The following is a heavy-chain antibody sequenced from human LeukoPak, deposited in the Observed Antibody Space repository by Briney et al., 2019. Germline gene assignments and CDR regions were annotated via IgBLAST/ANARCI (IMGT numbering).Heavy chain of an antibody. D-gene: IGHD3-22*01. V-gene: IGHV3-30-3*01. CDR2: ISYDGSNK. CDR1: GFTFSSYA. CDR3: ARAARGSSYYYDSSGYYYGHYYYYGMDV. Sequence: GGSLRLSCAASGFTFSSYAMHWVRQAPGKGLEWVAVISYDGSNKYYADSVKGRLTISRDNSKNTLYLQMNSLRAEDTAVYYCARAARGSSYYYDSSGYYYGHYYYYGMDVWGQGTTVTVSS. J-gene: IGHJ6*02.